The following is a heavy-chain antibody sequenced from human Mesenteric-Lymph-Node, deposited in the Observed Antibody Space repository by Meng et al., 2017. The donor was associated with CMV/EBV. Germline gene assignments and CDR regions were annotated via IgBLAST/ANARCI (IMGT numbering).Heavy chain of an antibody. CDR2: ISGTVGST. CDR1: GFTFRTYA. CDR3: AKERGVGVSGTFYY. V-gene: IGHV3-23*01. D-gene: IGHD1-26*01. Sequence: GGSLRLSCAASGFTFRTYAMNWVRQAPGKGLEWVSGISGTVGSTYYADSVKGRFTISRDNSKTTLYLQMNSLRAEDTAVYYCAKERGVGVSGTFYYWGQGTLVTVSS. J-gene: IGHJ4*02.